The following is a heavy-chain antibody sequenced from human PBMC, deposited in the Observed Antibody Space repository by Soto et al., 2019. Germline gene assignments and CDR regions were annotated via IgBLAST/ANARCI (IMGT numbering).Heavy chain of an antibody. D-gene: IGHD5-12*01. J-gene: IGHJ5*02. CDR3: ARDYDGTRNWFDP. CDR1: GGSISKFY. Sequence: PSETLFLTCTVSGGSISKFYWGWVRQAPGKGLEWIGYVYYTGSTSYNPSLKRRVTISVDTSKNQFSLKLSSVTAADTAVYYCARDYDGTRNWFDPWGQGTLVTVSS. CDR2: VYYTGST. V-gene: IGHV4-59*13.